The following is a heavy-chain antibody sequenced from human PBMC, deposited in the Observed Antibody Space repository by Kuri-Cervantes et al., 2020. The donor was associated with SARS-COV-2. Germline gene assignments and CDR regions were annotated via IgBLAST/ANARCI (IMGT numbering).Heavy chain of an antibody. D-gene: IGHD4-23*01. V-gene: IGHV3-23*01. CDR3: AKARPSGGY. CDR2: ISESGGVT. J-gene: IGHJ4*02. CDR1: GFIFSSYG. Sequence: ETLSLTCAASGFIFSSYGMNWVRQAPGKGLEWVSTISESGGVTYYADSVMGRFTILRDNSKNTLYLQMNSLRADDTAVYYCAKARPSGGYWGQGTLVTVSS.